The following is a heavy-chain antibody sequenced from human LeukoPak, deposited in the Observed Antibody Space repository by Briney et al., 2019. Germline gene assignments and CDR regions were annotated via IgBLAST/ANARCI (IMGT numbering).Heavy chain of an antibody. V-gene: IGHV3-53*01. D-gene: IGHD4-23*01. J-gene: IGHJ6*02. CDR1: GITASNFY. CDR2: ISNNDVT. CDR3: ARDTQNYGGNRFYYYAMDV. Sequence: GGSLRLSCAASGITASNFYMMWVRQAPGKGLEWVSYISNNDVTKYADSVRGRLTISRDNSKNTLYLQMNSLRGEDTAVYYCARDTQNYGGNRFYYYAMDVWGQGTTVTVSS.